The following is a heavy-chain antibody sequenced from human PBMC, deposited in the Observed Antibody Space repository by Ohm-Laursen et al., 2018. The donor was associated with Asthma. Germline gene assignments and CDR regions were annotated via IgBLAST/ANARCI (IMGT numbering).Heavy chain of an antibody. CDR2: GGSYYDGGLK. V-gene: IGHV3-30*14. CDR1: GFTFRSYA. Sequence: SLRLSCAASGFTFRSYAMHWVRQAPGKGLEWVAVGGSYYDGGLKYYADSVNGRFTVSRDNSKNTLYLQMNSLRVEDTAVYYCARGHPDSSGYYSTGRAFDIWGQGTMVTVSS. J-gene: IGHJ3*02. CDR3: ARGHPDSSGYYSTGRAFDI. D-gene: IGHD3-22*01.